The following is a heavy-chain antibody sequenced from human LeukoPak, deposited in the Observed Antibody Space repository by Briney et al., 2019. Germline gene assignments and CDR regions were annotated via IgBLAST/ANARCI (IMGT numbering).Heavy chain of an antibody. CDR3: AKGDYDYIWGSYRHYFDY. D-gene: IGHD3-16*02. Sequence: GGSLRHSCAASGFTFSSYAMSWVRQAPGKGLEWVSAIRGSGGSTYYADSVKGRFTISRDNSKNTLYLQMNSLRAEDTAVYYCAKGDYDYIWGSYRHYFDYWGQGTLVTVSS. CDR1: GFTFSSYA. J-gene: IGHJ4*02. V-gene: IGHV3-23*01. CDR2: IRGSGGST.